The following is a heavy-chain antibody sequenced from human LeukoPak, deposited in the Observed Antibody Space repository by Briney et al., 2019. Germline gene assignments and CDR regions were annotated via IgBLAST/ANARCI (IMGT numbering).Heavy chain of an antibody. CDR2: IYYSGST. J-gene: IGHJ4*02. CDR3: ARVAWFGEYGYYFDY. Sequence: PSETLSLTCTVSGGSISSYYWSWIRQPPGKGLEWIGYIYYSGSTNYNPSLKSRVTISVDTSKNQFSLKLSSVTAADTAVYYCARVAWFGEYGYYFDYWGQGTLVTVSS. D-gene: IGHD3-10*01. CDR1: GGSISSYY. V-gene: IGHV4-59*01.